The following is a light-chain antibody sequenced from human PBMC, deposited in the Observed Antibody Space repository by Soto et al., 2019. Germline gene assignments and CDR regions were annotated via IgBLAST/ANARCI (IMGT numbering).Light chain of an antibody. J-gene: IGLJ2*01. Sequence: QLVLTQPPSVSGAPGQRVTISCTGSSSNIGAGYDVHWYQQLPGTAPKLLIYGNSNRPSGVPDRFSGSKSGTSASLAITGLQAEDEADYYCQSYDSSLSGSVVFGGGTKATVL. CDR2: GNS. CDR1: SSNIGAGYD. V-gene: IGLV1-40*01. CDR3: QSYDSSLSGSVV.